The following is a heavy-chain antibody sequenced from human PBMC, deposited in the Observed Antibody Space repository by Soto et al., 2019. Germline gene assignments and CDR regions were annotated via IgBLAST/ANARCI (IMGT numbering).Heavy chain of an antibody. CDR1: GCTFTTYA. Sequence: GXLRLSCQSSGCTFTTYAMSWVRQAPGKGLEWVSGISCSGMDTYYADSVKGRLTISRDNAKNTLFLQMNSLRAEDADSYYCAKERLEEVGTFFEFWGHGILVTVYS. D-gene: IGHD6-13*01. CDR2: ISCSGMDT. V-gene: IGHV3-23*01. J-gene: IGHJ4*01. CDR3: AKERLEEVGTFFEF.